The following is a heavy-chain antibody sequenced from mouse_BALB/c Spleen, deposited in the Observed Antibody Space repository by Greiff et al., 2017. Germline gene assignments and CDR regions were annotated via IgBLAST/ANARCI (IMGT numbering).Heavy chain of an antibody. CDR2: IYPGGGYT. Sequence: VKLVESGAELVGPGTSVRISGRASASTLPNYGQGGVKQRPGHGLEWIGDIYPGGGYTNYNEKFKGKATLTADTSSSTAYMQLSSLTSEDSAVYFCARSGYRRNYAMDYWGQGTSVTVSS. V-gene: IGHV1-63*02. CDR1: ASTLPNYG. D-gene: IGHD3-1*01. J-gene: IGHJ4*01. CDR3: ARSGYRRNYAMDY.